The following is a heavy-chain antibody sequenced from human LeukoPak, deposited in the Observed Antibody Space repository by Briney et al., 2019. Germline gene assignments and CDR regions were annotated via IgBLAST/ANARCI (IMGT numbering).Heavy chain of an antibody. CDR3: ARDRGRTVVTPGPFSSED. CDR1: GYTFTSCG. J-gene: IGHJ4*02. CDR2: ISVYNGNT. Sequence: GASVKVSCKASGYTFTSCGISWVRQAPGQGLEWMGWISVYNGNTNYAQNLQGRVTMTTDTSTSTAYMELRGLRSDDTAVYYCARDRGRTVVTPGPFSSEDWGQGTLVTVSS. D-gene: IGHD4-23*01. V-gene: IGHV1-18*01.